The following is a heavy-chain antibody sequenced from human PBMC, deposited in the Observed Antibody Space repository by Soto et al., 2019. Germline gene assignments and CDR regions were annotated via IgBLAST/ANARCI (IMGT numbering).Heavy chain of an antibody. Sequence: PGGSLRLSCAASGFTFSNYGMAWVRQAPGKGLEWVSAISDDGDRTYYGDSVKGRFTISRDNSKDTLYLQMNSLRAEDTAVYYCAKELAARRPFDYWGQGTLVTVSS. J-gene: IGHJ4*02. CDR3: AKELAARRPFDY. CDR2: ISDDGDRT. V-gene: IGHV3-23*02. CDR1: GFTFSNYG. D-gene: IGHD6-6*01.